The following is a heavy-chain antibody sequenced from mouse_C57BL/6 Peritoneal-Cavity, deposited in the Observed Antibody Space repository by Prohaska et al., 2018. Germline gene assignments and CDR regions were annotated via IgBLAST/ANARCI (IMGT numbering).Heavy chain of an antibody. CDR1: GYKFTDYY. J-gene: IGHJ2*01. CDR2: INPNNGGT. V-gene: IGHV1-26*01. CDR3: AITTVVGGYFDY. D-gene: IGHD1-1*01. Sequence: LQQSGPELVKPGASVKISCKASGYKFTDYYMNWVKQSHGKSLEWIGDINPNNGGTSYNQKFKGKATLTVDKSSSTAYMELRSLTSEDSAVYYWAITTVVGGYFDYWGQGTTLTVSS.